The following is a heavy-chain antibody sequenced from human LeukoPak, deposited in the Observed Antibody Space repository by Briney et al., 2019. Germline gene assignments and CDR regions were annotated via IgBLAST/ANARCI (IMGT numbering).Heavy chain of an antibody. D-gene: IGHD2-8*01. Sequence: GGCLRLSRAASVFTLSSYAMSWVRPAPGKGLEWVSAIRDSGGSTYNADSVKGRFTMSRDNSKNTQYLQMNSLRAEDTAVYYCAKDTSVGRYCTNGVCSPFDYWGQGTLVTVS. CDR1: VFTLSSYA. CDR2: IRDSGGST. CDR3: AKDTSVGRYCTNGVCSPFDY. V-gene: IGHV3-23*01. J-gene: IGHJ4*02.